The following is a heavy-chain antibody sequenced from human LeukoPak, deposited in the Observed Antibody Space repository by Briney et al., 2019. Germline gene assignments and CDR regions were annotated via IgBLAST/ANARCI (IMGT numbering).Heavy chain of an antibody. V-gene: IGHV3-21*01. D-gene: IGHD5-18*01. CDR3: ARTVDTAMVGYFDY. CDR1: GFTFSSYS. J-gene: IGHJ4*02. Sequence: GGSLRLSCAASGFTFSSYSMNWVRQAPGKGLEWVSSISTSSIYIYYADSMKGRFTISRDNAKKSLYLQMNSLRAEDTAVYYCARTVDTAMVGYFDYWGQGTLVTVSS. CDR2: ISTSSIYI.